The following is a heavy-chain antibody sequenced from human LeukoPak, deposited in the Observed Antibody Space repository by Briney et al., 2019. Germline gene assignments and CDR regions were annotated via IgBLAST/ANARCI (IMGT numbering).Heavy chain of an antibody. Sequence: SETLSLTCTVSGGSVSSGSYYWSWIRQPPGKGLEWIGYIYYSGSTNYNPSLKSRVTISVDTSKNQFSLKLSSVTAADTAVYYCARDPGKYYDILTCYYYYYYYGMDVWGKGTTVTVSS. D-gene: IGHD3-9*01. J-gene: IGHJ6*04. V-gene: IGHV4-61*01. CDR2: IYYSGST. CDR3: ARDPGKYYDILTCYYYYYYYGMDV. CDR1: GGSVSSGSYY.